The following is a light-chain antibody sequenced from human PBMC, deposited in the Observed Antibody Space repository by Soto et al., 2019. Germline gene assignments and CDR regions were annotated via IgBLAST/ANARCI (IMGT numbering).Light chain of an antibody. V-gene: IGKV3-15*01. CDR3: QQYNNWPRT. CDR2: GAS. J-gene: IGKJ1*01. CDR1: QSVSSSY. Sequence: EIVLTQSPGTLSLSPWERATLSCRASQSVSSSYLAWYHQKPGQAPRLLIYGASTRATGVPARFSGSGSGTEFTLTINSLQSEDFAVYYCQQYNNWPRTFGQGTKVDIK.